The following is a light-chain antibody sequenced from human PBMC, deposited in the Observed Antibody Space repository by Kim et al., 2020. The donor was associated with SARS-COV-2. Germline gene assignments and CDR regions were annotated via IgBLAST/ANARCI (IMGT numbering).Light chain of an antibody. CDR1: KLGDKY. CDR2: QDS. V-gene: IGLV3-1*01. Sequence: VAPGQTASITGSGDKLGDKYACWYQQKPGQSPVLVIYQDSKRASGIPERFSGSNSGNTATLTISGTQAMDEADYYCQAWDSSTGGVFGTGTKVTVL. CDR3: QAWDSSTGGV. J-gene: IGLJ1*01.